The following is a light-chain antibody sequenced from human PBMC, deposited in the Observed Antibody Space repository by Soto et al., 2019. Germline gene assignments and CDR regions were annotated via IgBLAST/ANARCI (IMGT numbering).Light chain of an antibody. CDR1: QSISSW. V-gene: IGKV1-5*01. Sequence: DIQMTQSPSTLSASVGDRVTITCRASQSISSWLAWYQQKPGKAPKLLIYDASSLESGVPSRFSGSGSVKEFTLTISSLQADDFATYYCQKNNSYSGRFGQGSKVDNK. CDR3: QKNNSYSGR. J-gene: IGKJ1*01. CDR2: DAS.